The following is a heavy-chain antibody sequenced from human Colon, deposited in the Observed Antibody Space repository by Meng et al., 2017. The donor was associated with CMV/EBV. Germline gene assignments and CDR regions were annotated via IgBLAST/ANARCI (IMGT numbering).Heavy chain of an antibody. CDR1: GFTFSSYA. Sequence: GESLKISCAASGFTFSSYAMHWVRRAPGKGLEWVAVISYDGSNKYYADSVKGRFTISRDNSKNTLYLQMNSLRAEDTAVYYCARSQTYYDFWSGYYTATYYYGMDVWGQGTTVTVSS. V-gene: IGHV3-30-3*01. CDR2: ISYDGSNK. D-gene: IGHD3-3*01. CDR3: ARSQTYYDFWSGYYTATYYYGMDV. J-gene: IGHJ6*02.